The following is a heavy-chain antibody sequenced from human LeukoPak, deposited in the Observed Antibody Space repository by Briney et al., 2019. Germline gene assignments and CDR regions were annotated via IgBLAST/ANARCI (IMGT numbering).Heavy chain of an antibody. Sequence: NAGGSLRLSCAASGFTFRSYSMNWVRQAPGEGLEWVSSISSSSNYIYYADSIKGRFTMSRDNARNSLFLQMNSLRGEDTAVYYCARASAADAFDIWGQGTMVTVSS. J-gene: IGHJ3*02. CDR3: ARASAADAFDI. V-gene: IGHV3-21*01. CDR2: ISSSSNYI. D-gene: IGHD2-15*01. CDR1: GFTFRSYS.